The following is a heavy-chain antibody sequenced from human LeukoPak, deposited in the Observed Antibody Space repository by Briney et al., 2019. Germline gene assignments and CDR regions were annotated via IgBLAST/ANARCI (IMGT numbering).Heavy chain of an antibody. CDR3: VRMDCSSTSCYGLGVWFDP. Sequence: SETLSLTCAVSGGSISSYYWSWIRQPPGKGLEWIGYIYYSGSTNYNPSLKSRVTISVDTSKNQFSLKLSPVTAADTAVYYCVRMDCSSTSCYGLGVWFDPWGQGTLVTVSS. J-gene: IGHJ5*02. CDR2: IYYSGST. D-gene: IGHD2-2*01. CDR1: GGSISSYY. V-gene: IGHV4-59*01.